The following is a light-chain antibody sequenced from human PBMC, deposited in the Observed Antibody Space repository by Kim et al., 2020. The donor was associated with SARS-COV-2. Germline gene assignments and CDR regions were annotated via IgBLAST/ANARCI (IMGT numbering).Light chain of an antibody. J-gene: IGKJ4*01. CDR3: QQYGDSLT. CDR2: GTS. V-gene: IGKV3-20*01. Sequence: PGDEATLLCRASQSVISSYLAWYHQKPGQPPRLLIYGTSNRASGIPDRFRGSGSGTHFSLTINRLEPEDCGVYFCQQYGDSLTFGGGTKVDI. CDR1: QSVISSY.